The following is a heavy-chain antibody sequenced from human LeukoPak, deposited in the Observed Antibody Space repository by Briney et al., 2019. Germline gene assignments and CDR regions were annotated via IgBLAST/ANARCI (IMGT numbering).Heavy chain of an antibody. D-gene: IGHD1-7*01. J-gene: IGHJ6*02. Sequence: GGSLRLSCAASGFTFSSYPMHWVRQAPGKGLEWVAIISYDGSNKYYADSVKGRFTISRDNSKNTLYLQMNSLRAEDTAVYYCARDWELRLLYGMDVWGQGTTVTVSS. CDR1: GFTFSSYP. V-gene: IGHV3-30-3*01. CDR3: ARDWELRLLYGMDV. CDR2: ISYDGSNK.